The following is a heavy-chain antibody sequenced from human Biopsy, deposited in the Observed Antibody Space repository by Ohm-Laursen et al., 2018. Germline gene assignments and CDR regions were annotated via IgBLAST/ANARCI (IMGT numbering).Heavy chain of an antibody. CDR3: VRGVDYYDPYHYYALDV. Sequence: SETLSLTCPVYGESFNGYYWSRIRQTPGKGLEWIGEINHSGRTNYNPSLKSRVTISVDTSKNQFSLKVRSVTAADTAVYYCVRGVDYYDPYHYYALDVWGQGTTVTASS. CDR1: GESFNGYY. D-gene: IGHD3-22*01. J-gene: IGHJ6*02. V-gene: IGHV4-34*01. CDR2: INHSGRT.